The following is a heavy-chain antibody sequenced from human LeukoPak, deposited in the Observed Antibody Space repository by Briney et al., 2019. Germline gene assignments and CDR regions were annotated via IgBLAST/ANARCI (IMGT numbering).Heavy chain of an antibody. D-gene: IGHD4-11*01. CDR1: GFTFSHYG. CDR3: AKDAQRGFDYSNSLQN. J-gene: IGHJ1*01. V-gene: IGHV3-33*06. CDR2: IWSDGSDK. Sequence: GGSLRLSCAASGFTFSHYGMHWVRQTPGAGLEWVAVIWSDGSDKYYAKSVKGRSTISRDNSKNSLFLQMNSLRAEDTAVYYCAKDAQRGFDYSNSLQNWGQGILVTVSS.